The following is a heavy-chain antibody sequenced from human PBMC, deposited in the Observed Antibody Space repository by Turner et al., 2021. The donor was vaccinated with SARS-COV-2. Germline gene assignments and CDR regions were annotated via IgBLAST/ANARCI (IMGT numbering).Heavy chain of an antibody. Sequence: VQLVQSGAEVKKPGASVQVSCKAPGYTFTGYYVHWVRQAPGQGHEWMGWINPNSGGTNYAKKFQGRVTMTRDTSISTAYKELSSLRSDDTAVYYCARDYTVDTAMVTWFDPWGQGTLVTVSS. V-gene: IGHV1-2*02. J-gene: IGHJ5*02. D-gene: IGHD5-18*01. CDR2: INPNSGGT. CDR3: ARDYTVDTAMVTWFDP. CDR1: GYTFTGYY.